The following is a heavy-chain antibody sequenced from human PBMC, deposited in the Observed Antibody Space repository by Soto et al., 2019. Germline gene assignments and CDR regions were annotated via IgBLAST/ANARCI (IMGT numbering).Heavy chain of an antibody. Sequence: TGGCLRLSCAASGFTFSSYGMHWVRQAPGKGLEWVAVISYDGSNKYYADPVKGRFTISRDKSKNTLYLQMNSLRAEDTAVYYCAQEGYSSSSGYFDYWGQGTLVTVSS. CDR3: AQEGYSSSSGYFDY. D-gene: IGHD6-6*01. V-gene: IGHV3-30*18. J-gene: IGHJ4*02. CDR2: ISYDGSNK. CDR1: GFTFSSYG.